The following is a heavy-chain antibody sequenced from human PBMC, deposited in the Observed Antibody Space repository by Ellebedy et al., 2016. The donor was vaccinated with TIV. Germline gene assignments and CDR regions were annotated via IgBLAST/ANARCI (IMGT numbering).Heavy chain of an antibody. CDR2: IQYSGST. CDR3: AKPLNLPFDAFDI. J-gene: IGHJ3*02. Sequence: MPGGSLRLSCTVSGGSTSSSGRYWGWIRQPPGKGLEWIGSIQYSGSTYYNPSLRSRVTISVDTSKNQFSLELSSVTAADTAVYYCAKPLNLPFDAFDIWGQGTMVTVFS. D-gene: IGHD5/OR15-5a*01. V-gene: IGHV4-39*01. CDR1: GGSTSSSGRY.